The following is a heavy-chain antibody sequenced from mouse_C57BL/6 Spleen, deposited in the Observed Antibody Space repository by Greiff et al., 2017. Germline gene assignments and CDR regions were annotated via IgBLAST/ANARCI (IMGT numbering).Heavy chain of an antibody. CDR3: ARNDYPSFWYFAV. CDR1: GYTFTDYY. CDR2: INPYNGGT. J-gene: IGHJ1*03. D-gene: IGHD5-5*01. V-gene: IGHV1-19*01. Sequence: VQLQQSGPVLVKPGASVKMSCKASGYTFTDYYMNWVKPSHGKSLEWIGVINPYNGGTRYNQKFKGKATLTVDTSSRTAYMELNTLTSEDSAVYFCARNDYPSFWYFAVWGTGTMVTVSS.